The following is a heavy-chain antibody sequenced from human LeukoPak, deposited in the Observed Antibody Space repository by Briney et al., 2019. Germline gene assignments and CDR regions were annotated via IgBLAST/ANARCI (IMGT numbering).Heavy chain of an antibody. D-gene: IGHD5-12*01. J-gene: IGHJ4*02. V-gene: IGHV3-7*01. Sequence: GGSLRLSCAASGFTVSSNYMNWVRQAPGKGLEWVANIKEDGNEKHYVDSVKGRFTISRDNAKNSLYLQMNSLRAEDTAVYYCARDSRLARWLRMFFDYWGQGTLVTVSS. CDR1: GFTVSSNY. CDR3: ARDSRLARWLRMFFDY. CDR2: IKEDGNEK.